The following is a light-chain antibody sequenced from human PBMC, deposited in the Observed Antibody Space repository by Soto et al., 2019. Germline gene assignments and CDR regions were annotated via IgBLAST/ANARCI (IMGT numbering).Light chain of an antibody. J-gene: IGLJ2*01. CDR1: KLGDKY. V-gene: IGLV3-1*01. Sequence: SYELTQPPSVSVSPGQTASITCSGDKLGDKYACWYQQKPGQSPLLVIYQDTKRPSGIPERFSGSKSGNTATLTISGTQAMDEADYYCLAWDSSTAGVFGGGTKLTVL. CDR2: QDT. CDR3: LAWDSSTAGV.